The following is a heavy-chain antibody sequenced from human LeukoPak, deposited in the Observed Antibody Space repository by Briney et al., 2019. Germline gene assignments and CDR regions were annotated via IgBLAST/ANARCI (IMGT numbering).Heavy chain of an antibody. D-gene: IGHD3-22*01. Sequence: PSETLSLTCTVSGGSISSYYWSWIRLPPGKGLEWIGYIYYSGSTNYNPSLKSRVTISVDTSKNQFSLKLSSVTAADTAVYYCARRRGAQGGNYYDSPAGAFDIWGQGTMVTVSS. CDR3: ARRRGAQGGNYYDSPAGAFDI. CDR2: IYYSGST. V-gene: IGHV4-59*08. CDR1: GGSISSYY. J-gene: IGHJ3*02.